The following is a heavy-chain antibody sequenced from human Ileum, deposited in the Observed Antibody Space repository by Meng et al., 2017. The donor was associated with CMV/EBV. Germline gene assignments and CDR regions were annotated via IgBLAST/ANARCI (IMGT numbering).Heavy chain of an antibody. J-gene: IGHJ4*02. CDR3: ARDQSVAGTGVVDY. V-gene: IGHV3-30-3*01. Sequence: DSRFTYSNYIMHGVRQAPGKGLEWVAVISYDGSNTYYTDSVKGRFTISRDNSKSTLYLQMNSLRPEDTAVYYCARDQSVAGTGVVDYWGQGTLVTVSS. D-gene: IGHD6-19*01. CDR2: ISYDGSNT. CDR1: RFTYSNYI.